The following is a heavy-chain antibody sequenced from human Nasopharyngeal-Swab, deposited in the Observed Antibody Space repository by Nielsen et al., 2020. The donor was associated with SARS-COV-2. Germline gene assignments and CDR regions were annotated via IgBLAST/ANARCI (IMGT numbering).Heavy chain of an antibody. CDR3: ARDNDILTGYYRGVLDP. D-gene: IGHD3-9*01. CDR1: GGSISSGGYY. J-gene: IGHJ5*02. CDR2: IYYSGST. Sequence: SETLSLTCTVSGGSISSGGYYWSWIRQPPGKGLEWIGYIYYSGSTYYNPSLKSRVTISVDASKNQFSLKLSSVTAADTAVYYCARDNDILTGYYRGVLDPWGQGTLVTVSS. V-gene: IGHV4-31*03.